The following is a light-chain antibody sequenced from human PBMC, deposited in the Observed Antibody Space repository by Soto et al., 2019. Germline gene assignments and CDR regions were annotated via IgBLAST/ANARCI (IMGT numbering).Light chain of an antibody. J-gene: IGKJ3*01. CDR1: QSVSSSY. CDR3: QQYGSSLFT. Sequence: EIVLTQSPGTLSLSPGERATLSCRASQSVSSSYLAWYQQKPGQAPRLLIYGASSRATGIPDRFSGSGSGTDFTLTISRLEPEDFAVYYCQQYGSSLFTSGPGTTVDIQ. CDR2: GAS. V-gene: IGKV3-20*01.